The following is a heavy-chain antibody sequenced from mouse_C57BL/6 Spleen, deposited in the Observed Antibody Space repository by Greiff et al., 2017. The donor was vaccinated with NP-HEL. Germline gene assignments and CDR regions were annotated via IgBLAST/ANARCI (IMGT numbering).Heavy chain of an antibody. CDR3: AREGIYYDYSYWYFDV. CDR1: GYAFSSYW. V-gene: IGHV1-80*01. J-gene: IGHJ1*03. Sequence: QVQLQQSGAELVKPGASVKISCKASGYAFSSYWMNWVKQRPGKGLEWIGQIYPGDGDTNYNEKFKSKATLTVDTSSSTAYMQLSSLTSEDSAVYYCAREGIYYDYSYWYFDVWGTGTTVTVSS. D-gene: IGHD2-4*01. CDR2: IYPGDGDT.